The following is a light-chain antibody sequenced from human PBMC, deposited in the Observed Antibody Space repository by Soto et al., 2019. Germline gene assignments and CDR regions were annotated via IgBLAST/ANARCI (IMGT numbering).Light chain of an antibody. V-gene: IGKV1-33*01. CDR1: QDISNY. J-gene: IGKJ3*01. CDR3: QQYENLPFT. Sequence: DIQVTQSPASLSASVGDRVTITCQASQDISNYLNWYQHKPGKAPKLLIHDASKLETGVPSRFSGSGSGTDFTFVIINLQPEDFATYYCQQYENLPFTFGPGTKVDV. CDR2: DAS.